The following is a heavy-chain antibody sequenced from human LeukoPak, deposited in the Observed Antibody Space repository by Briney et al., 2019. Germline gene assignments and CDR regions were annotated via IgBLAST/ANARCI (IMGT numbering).Heavy chain of an antibody. CDR3: ARDRMRGYSYGYKGDYYHYYMDV. J-gene: IGHJ6*03. Sequence: ASVKVSCKASGYTFTSYGISWVRQAPGQGLEWMGWISAYNGNTNYAQKLQGRVTMTTDTSTSTAYMELRSLRSDDTAVYYCARDRMRGYSYGYKGDYYHYYMDVWGKGTTVTVSS. V-gene: IGHV1-18*01. CDR2: ISAYNGNT. D-gene: IGHD5-18*01. CDR1: GYTFTSYG.